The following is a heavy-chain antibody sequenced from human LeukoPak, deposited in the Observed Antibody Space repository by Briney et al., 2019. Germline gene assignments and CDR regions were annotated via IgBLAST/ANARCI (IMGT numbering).Heavy chain of an antibody. CDR2: IDTNTGNP. J-gene: IGHJ4*02. CDR1: GYTFISYA. V-gene: IGHV7-4-1*02. D-gene: IGHD3-3*01. Sequence: ASVKVSCKASGYTFISYAMNWVRQAPGQGLEWMGWIDTNTGNPTYAQGFTGRFVFSLDTSVTTVYLQISSLKAEDTAVYFCAREDFWSGYSVGYWGQGTLVTVSP. CDR3: AREDFWSGYSVGY.